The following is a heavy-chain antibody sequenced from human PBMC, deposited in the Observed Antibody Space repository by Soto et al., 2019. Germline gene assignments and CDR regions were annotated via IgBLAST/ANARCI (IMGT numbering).Heavy chain of an antibody. J-gene: IGHJ4*01. D-gene: IGHD3-10*01. CDR1: SDSMTSYY. Sequence: SETLSLTCPVSSDSMTSYYWSWIRQPPGKGLECIGYIYHSGITNYDPSLKSRVTISLDTSKTQFSLRLSFVTAADTAVYYCARMSLFYFFDSWGQGTLVTVSS. V-gene: IGHV4-59*01. CDR3: ARMSLFYFFDS. CDR2: IYHSGIT.